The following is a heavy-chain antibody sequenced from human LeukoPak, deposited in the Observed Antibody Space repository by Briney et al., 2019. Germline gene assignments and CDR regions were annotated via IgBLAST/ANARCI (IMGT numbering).Heavy chain of an antibody. Sequence: ASVKVSCKASGYTFTGYYMHWVRQAPGQGLEWMGRINPNSGGTNYAQKFQGWVTMTRDTSISTAYMELSRLRSDDTAVYYCARDRSDFWSGSGFDYWGQGTLVTVSS. J-gene: IGHJ4*02. CDR1: GYTFTGYY. D-gene: IGHD3-3*01. CDR2: INPNSGGT. V-gene: IGHV1-2*04. CDR3: ARDRSDFWSGSGFDY.